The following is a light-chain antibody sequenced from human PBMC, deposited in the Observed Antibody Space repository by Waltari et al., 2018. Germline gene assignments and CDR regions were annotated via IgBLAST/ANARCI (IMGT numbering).Light chain of an antibody. V-gene: IGLV3-10*01. Sequence: SYELTQPPSVSVSPGQTARITCPGSALPPQYAYLYQQKPGQAPVLVSYEDTKRPPGIPERFSGSSSGTWVTLIISGAQVEDEADYYCYSPDGSDNHAPWVYGGGTKLTVL. J-gene: IGLJ3*02. CDR1: ALPPQY. CDR3: YSPDGSDNHAPWV. CDR2: EDT.